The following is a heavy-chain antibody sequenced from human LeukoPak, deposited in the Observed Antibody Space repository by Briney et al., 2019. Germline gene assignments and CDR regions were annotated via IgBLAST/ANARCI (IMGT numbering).Heavy chain of an antibody. J-gene: IGHJ4*02. CDR2: ISESGSGT. CDR1: GFTFNTCA. CDR3: AKGVFGVNRAFDY. V-gene: IGHV3-23*01. D-gene: IGHD3-3*01. Sequence: GGSLRLSCEASGFTFNTCAMSCVRQAPGKGVEWVSAISESGSGTYYADSVKGRFTISRDNSKNTLYLQMNSLRVDDTALYYCAKGVFGVNRAFDYWGQGTLVTVSS.